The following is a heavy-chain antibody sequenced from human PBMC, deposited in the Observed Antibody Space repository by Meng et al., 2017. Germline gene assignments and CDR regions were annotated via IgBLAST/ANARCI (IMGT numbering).Heavy chain of an antibody. J-gene: IGHJ2*01. CDR3: ARVHYYDSSGYNNWYFDL. D-gene: IGHD3-22*01. CDR2: IYYSGST. Sequence: VARDDSGPRWLMPSQTLPLTCTVAGGSISSGGYYWSWIRQHPGKGLEWIGYIYYSGSTYYNPSLKSLVTISVDTSKNQFSLKLSSVTAADTAVYYCARVHYYDSSGYNNWYFDLWGRGTLVTVSS. V-gene: IGHV4-31*01. CDR1: GGSISSGGYY.